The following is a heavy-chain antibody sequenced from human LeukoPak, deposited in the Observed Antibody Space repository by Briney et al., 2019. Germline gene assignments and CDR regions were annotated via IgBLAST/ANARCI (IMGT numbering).Heavy chain of an antibody. V-gene: IGHV5-51*01. CDR2: IYPGDSDT. CDR3: ARRGGSGSYYNWFDP. D-gene: IGHD3-10*01. J-gene: IGHJ5*02. Sequence: GESLKISCKGSGYSFTSYWIGWVRQMSGKGLEWMGIIYPGDSDTRYSPSFQGQVTISADKSISTAYLQWSSLKASDTAMYYCARRGGSGSYYNWFDPWGQGTLVTVSS. CDR1: GYSFTSYW.